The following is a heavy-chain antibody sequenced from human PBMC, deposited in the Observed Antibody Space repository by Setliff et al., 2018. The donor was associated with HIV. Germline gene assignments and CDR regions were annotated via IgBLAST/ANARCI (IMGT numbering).Heavy chain of an antibody. CDR2: IYTSGST. CDR1: GGSISSGGYY. V-gene: IGHV4-61*09. CDR3: ARGAIAVAYFDY. D-gene: IGHD6-19*01. J-gene: IGHJ4*02. Sequence: SETLSLTCTVSGGSISSGGYYWSWIRQPAGKGLEWIGHIYTSGSTKYNPSLKGRVTISVDTSKNQFSLKLSSVTAADTAVYYCARGAIAVAYFDYWGQGTLVTVSS.